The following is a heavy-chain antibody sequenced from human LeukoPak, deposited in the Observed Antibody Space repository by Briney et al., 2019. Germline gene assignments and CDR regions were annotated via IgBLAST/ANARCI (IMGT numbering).Heavy chain of an antibody. CDR1: GGSISSSSYY. CDR3: ARGTGSGSYNY. V-gene: IGHV4-61*05. CDR2: IYYSGST. J-gene: IGHJ4*02. Sequence: SETLSLTCTVSGGSISSSSYYWGWIRQPPGKGLEWIGYIYYSGSTNYNPSLKSRVTISVDTSKNQFSLKLSSVTAADTAVYYCARGTGSGSYNYWGQGTLVTVSS. D-gene: IGHD3-10*01.